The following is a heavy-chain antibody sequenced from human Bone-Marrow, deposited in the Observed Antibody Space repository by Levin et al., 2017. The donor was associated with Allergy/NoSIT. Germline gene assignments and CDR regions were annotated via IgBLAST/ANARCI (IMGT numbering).Heavy chain of an antibody. J-gene: IGHJ4*02. Sequence: SETLSLTCTVSGDSVNNDNYYWGWVRQPPGKGLEWIGSIYYSGSTYSNPALNRRVTISLDTSRNQFSLMLISVTAADTAVYYCARERKRGVAALFDFWGQGSLVTVSS. CDR1: GDSVNNDNYY. CDR3: ARERKRGVAALFDF. V-gene: IGHV4-39*07. CDR2: IYYSGST. D-gene: IGHD6-19*01.